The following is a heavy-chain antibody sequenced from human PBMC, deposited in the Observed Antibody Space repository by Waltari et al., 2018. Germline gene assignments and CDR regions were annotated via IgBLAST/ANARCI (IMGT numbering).Heavy chain of an antibody. D-gene: IGHD2-21*01. Sequence: QVQLQQWGAGLLEPSETLSLTCAISNGPFNGYYWSWIRQPPGKGLEWIGEVDHSGSANHSPSLKSRATISFNTSQKQFSLTLTTVTAADTAEYYCARDARDWESITNSYFDSWGQGTLVAVSS. V-gene: IGHV4-34*04. J-gene: IGHJ4*02. CDR2: VDHSGSA. CDR1: NGPFNGYY. CDR3: ARDARDWESITNSYFDS.